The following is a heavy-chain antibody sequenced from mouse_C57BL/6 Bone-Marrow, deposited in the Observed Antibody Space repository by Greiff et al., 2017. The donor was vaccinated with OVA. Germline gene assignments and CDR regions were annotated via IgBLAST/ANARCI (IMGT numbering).Heavy chain of an antibody. CDR2: INPSTGGT. CDR3: SSGGTSPFAN. J-gene: IGHJ3*01. V-gene: IGHV1-42*01. CDR1: GYSFTGYY. Sequence: VHVKQPGPELVKPGASVKISCKASGYSFTGYYMNWVKQRPEKSLEWIGEINPSTGGTTYNQKFKAKATLTVDKSYSTAYMQLKSLTSEYSAVEYYSSGGTSPFANWGQGTLVTVSA. D-gene: IGHD1-1*02.